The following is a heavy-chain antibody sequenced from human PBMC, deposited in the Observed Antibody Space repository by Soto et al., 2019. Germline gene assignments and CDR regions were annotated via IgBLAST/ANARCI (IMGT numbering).Heavy chain of an antibody. J-gene: IGHJ6*02. Sequence: EVQLLESGGGVVQPGGSLRLSYAASGFTFSRNAMSWVRQAPGKGLEWVSTIGSGGTAYYADSVKGRFTISRDISKNTQSLQMNSLRTEDTAVYYCAKLGFCSGGTCYLDYYNGVDVWGQGTTVTVSS. CDR1: GFTFSRNA. CDR3: AKLGFCSGGTCYLDYYNGVDV. CDR2: IGSGGTA. D-gene: IGHD2-15*01. V-gene: IGHV3-23*01.